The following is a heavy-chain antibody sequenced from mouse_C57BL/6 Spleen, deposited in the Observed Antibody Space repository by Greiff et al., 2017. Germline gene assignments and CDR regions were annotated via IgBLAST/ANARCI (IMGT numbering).Heavy chain of an antibody. V-gene: IGHV1-54*01. CDR2: INPGSGGT. D-gene: IGHD3-2*02. Sequence: QVQLQQSGAELVRPGTSVKVSCKASGYAFTNYLIEWVKQRPGQGLEWIGVINPGSGGTNYNEKFKGKATLTADKSSSTAYMQLSRLTSEDSAVYFCASQTAQAAWFAYWGQGTLVTVAA. J-gene: IGHJ3*01. CDR1: GYAFTNYL. CDR3: ASQTAQAAWFAY.